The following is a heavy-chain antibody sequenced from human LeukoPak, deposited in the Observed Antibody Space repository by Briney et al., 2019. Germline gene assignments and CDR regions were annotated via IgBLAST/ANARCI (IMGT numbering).Heavy chain of an antibody. CDR2: ISWNSGSI. CDR3: ARDSYFDWLSLDY. CDR1: GFTFDDYA. Sequence: GRSLRLSCAASGFTFDDYAMHWVRQAPGKGLEWVSGISWNSGSIGYTDSVKGRFTISRDNAKNSLYLQMNSLRPEDTALYYCARDSYFDWLSLDYRGQGTLVTVSS. D-gene: IGHD3-9*01. V-gene: IGHV3-9*01. J-gene: IGHJ4*02.